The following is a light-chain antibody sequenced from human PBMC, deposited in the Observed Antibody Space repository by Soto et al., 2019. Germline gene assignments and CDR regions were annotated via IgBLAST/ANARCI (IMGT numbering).Light chain of an antibody. V-gene: IGKV1-5*01. CDR3: QQLNSYPPT. Sequence: EIQMTQSPSTLSASVGDRVTITCRASQSISTHLAWYQQKPGKAPEVLIYDASTLESGVPSRFSGSGSGTEFTLTISSLQPEDFATYYCQQLNSYPPTFGQGTKVDIK. CDR1: QSISTH. J-gene: IGKJ1*01. CDR2: DAS.